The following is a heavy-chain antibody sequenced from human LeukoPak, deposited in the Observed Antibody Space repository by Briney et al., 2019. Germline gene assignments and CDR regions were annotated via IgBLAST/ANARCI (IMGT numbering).Heavy chain of an antibody. CDR2: IYKTGST. D-gene: IGHD1-1*01. CDR1: GGSISSTTYY. V-gene: IGHV4-39*01. Sequence: SETLSLTCTVSGGSISSTTYYWAWIRQPPGKGLEWIGSIYKTGSTNYSPSLKSRVSISVHTSKNQFSLKLTSVTAADTAVYYCARPVPSRLGWFDPWGQGTLVTVSS. J-gene: IGHJ5*02. CDR3: ARPVPSRLGWFDP.